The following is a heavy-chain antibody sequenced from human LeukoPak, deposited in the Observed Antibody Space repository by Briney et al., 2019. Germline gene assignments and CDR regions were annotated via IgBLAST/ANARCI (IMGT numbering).Heavy chain of an antibody. Sequence: KPSETLSLTCAVYGGAFSGYLWSWIRQPPGKGLEGIGEMNDSGGINYNPSLQSRGTISVDTSKNQFSLKLSSVPAADTAVYYCARGSRYSSSSWLPFGSWYRVAFDHWGQGTLVIVSS. D-gene: IGHD6-6*01. CDR3: ARGSRYSSSSWLPFGSWYRVAFDH. V-gene: IGHV4-34*01. CDR2: MNDSGGI. J-gene: IGHJ4*02. CDR1: GGAFSGYL.